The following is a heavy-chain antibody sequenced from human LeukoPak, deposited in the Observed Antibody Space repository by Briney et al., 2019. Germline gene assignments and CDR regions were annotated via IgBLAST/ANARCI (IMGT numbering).Heavy chain of an antibody. CDR1: GNSVSSGSYY. D-gene: IGHD5-12*01. J-gene: IGHJ4*02. CDR3: ARSGSAYGYPFDY. CDR2: IYYSGNT. V-gene: IGHV4-61*01. Sequence: SETLSLTCTVSGNSVSSGSYYWSWIRRPPGKGLEWIGCIYYSGNTNYNPSLKSRVTISIYTSKNQFSLKLSSVTAADTAVYYCARSGSAYGYPFDYWGQGTLVTVSS.